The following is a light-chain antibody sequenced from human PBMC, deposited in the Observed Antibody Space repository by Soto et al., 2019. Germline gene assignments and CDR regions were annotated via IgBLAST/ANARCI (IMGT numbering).Light chain of an antibody. Sequence: DIQMTQAPSSLSASVGDRVTITCRASQSISFYLNWYQQKPGKAHKVLIYAASNLQSGVPSRFSGSGSGTDFTLTISSLQPDDFATYYCQQSYSTPITFGQGTRLEI. CDR1: QSISFY. CDR2: AAS. J-gene: IGKJ5*01. V-gene: IGKV1-39*01. CDR3: QQSYSTPIT.